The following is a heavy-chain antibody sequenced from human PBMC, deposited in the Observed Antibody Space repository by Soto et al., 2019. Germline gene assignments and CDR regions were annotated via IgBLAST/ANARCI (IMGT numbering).Heavy chain of an antibody. V-gene: IGHV3-30*18. CDR1: GFTFSSYG. CDR2: ISYDGSNK. D-gene: IGHD3-10*02. Sequence: GGSLRLSCAASGFTFSSYGMHWVRQAPGKGLEWVAVISYDGSNKYYADSVKGRFTISRDNSKNTLYLQMNSLRAEDTAVYYCAKDMFDGGDYWGQGTLVTVSS. J-gene: IGHJ4*02. CDR3: AKDMFDGGDY.